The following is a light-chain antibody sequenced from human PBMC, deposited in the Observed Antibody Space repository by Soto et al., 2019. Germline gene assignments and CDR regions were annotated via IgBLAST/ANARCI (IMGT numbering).Light chain of an antibody. CDR3: QQYGSSPWT. CDR1: QSVSSSY. CDR2: GAS. V-gene: IGKV3-20*01. Sequence: EIVLTQSPGTLSLSPGERATLSCRASQSVSSSYLAWYQQKPGQAPRLLIYGASSRATGIADRFRGSGSGTDFTLTISRLEPEDFAVYYCQQYGSSPWTFGQGTKVDIK. J-gene: IGKJ1*01.